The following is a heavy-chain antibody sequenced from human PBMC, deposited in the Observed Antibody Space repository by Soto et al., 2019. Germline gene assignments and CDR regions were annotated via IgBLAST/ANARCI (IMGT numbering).Heavy chain of an antibody. V-gene: IGHV4-30-4*01. Sequence: NPSETLSLTCTVSGGSISSGDYYWSWIRQPPGKGLEWIGYIYYSGSTYYNPSLKSRVTISVDTSKNQFSLKLSSVTAADTAVYYCARRPLIAVAGNFDYWGQGTLVTVSS. D-gene: IGHD6-19*01. CDR3: ARRPLIAVAGNFDY. CDR1: GGSISSGDYY. CDR2: IYYSGST. J-gene: IGHJ4*02.